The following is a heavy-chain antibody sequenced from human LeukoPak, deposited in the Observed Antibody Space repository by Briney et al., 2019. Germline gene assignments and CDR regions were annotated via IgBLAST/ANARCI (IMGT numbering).Heavy chain of an antibody. J-gene: IGHJ6*02. Sequence: SVKVSCKASGGTSSSYAISWVRQAPGQGLEWMGGIIPIFGTANYAQKFQGRVTITADESTSTAYMELSSLRSEDTAVYYCASSSSSSLYYYYYYGMDVWGQGTTVAVSS. CDR2: IIPIFGTA. CDR3: ASSSSSSLYYYYYYGMDV. V-gene: IGHV1-69*13. CDR1: GGTSSSYA. D-gene: IGHD6-6*01.